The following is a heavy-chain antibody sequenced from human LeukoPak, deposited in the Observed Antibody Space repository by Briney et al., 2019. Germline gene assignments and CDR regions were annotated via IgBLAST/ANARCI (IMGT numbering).Heavy chain of an antibody. CDR3: ARRPMVRGVIITENFDY. CDR1: GFTFSSYW. V-gene: IGHV3-7*03. J-gene: IGHJ4*02. Sequence: PGGSLRLSCAASGFTFSSYWMSWVRQAPGKGLEWVANIKQDGSEKYYVDSVKGRFTISRDNAKNSLYLQMYSLRAEDTAVYYCARRPMVRGVIITENFDYWGQGTLVTVSS. CDR2: IKQDGSEK. D-gene: IGHD3-10*01.